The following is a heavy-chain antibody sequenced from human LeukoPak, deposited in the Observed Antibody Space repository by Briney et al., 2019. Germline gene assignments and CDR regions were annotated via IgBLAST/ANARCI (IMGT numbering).Heavy chain of an antibody. CDR1: GFIFSSYA. J-gene: IGHJ5*02. Sequence: GGSLRLSCAASGFIFSSYAMHWVRQAPGKGLEWVSGISWNSGSIGYADSVKGRFTISRDNAKNSLYLQMNSLRAEDTALYYCAKGLHWFDPWGQGTLVTVSS. CDR2: ISWNSGSI. CDR3: AKGLHWFDP. V-gene: IGHV3-9*01.